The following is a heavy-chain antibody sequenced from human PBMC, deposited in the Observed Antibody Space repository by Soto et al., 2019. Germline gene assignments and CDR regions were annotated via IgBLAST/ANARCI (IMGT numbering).Heavy chain of an antibody. CDR2: IKSKTAGGTT. J-gene: IGHJ5*02. V-gene: IGHV3-15*01. Sequence: PGGSLRLSCAASGFTFINAWMSWVRQAPGKGLEWVGSIKSKTAGGTTDYAAPVKGRFTISRDDSKNTLYLQMNSLKTEDTAVYYCTRDGTITFGGVLVPNWFDPWGQGTLVTVSS. CDR1: GFTFINAW. D-gene: IGHD3-16*02. CDR3: TRDGTITFGGVLVPNWFDP.